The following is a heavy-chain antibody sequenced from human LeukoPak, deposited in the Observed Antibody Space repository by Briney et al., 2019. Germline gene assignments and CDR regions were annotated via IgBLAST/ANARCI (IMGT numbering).Heavy chain of an antibody. CDR1: GFTFSSYG. Sequence: ARSLRLSCAASGFTFSSYGMHWVRQAPGKGLEWLAVIWYDGSNKYYADSVKGRFTISRDNSKNTLYLQMNSLRAEDTAVYYCAKDPGRTNDAFDIWGQGTMVTVSS. CDR3: AKDPGRTNDAFDI. CDR2: IWYDGSNK. J-gene: IGHJ3*02. V-gene: IGHV3-33*06.